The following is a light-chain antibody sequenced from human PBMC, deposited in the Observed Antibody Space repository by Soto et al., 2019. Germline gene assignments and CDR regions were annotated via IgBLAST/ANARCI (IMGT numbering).Light chain of an antibody. CDR3: QQYGSSPT. CDR1: QRVSSSY. V-gene: IGKV3-20*01. CDR2: GAS. J-gene: IGKJ5*01. Sequence: EIVLTQSPGTLSLSPVERATLSCRASQRVSSSYLAWYQQKPGQAPRLLIYGASSRATGIPDRFSGSGSGTDFTLTISRLEPEDFAVYYCQQYGSSPTFGQGTRLEIK.